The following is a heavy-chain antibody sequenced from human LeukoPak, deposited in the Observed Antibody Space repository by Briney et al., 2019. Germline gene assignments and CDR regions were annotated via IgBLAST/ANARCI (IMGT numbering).Heavy chain of an antibody. V-gene: IGHV3-9*01. CDR1: GFTFDDYA. Sequence: GGSLRLSCTASGFTFDDYAMHWVRHAPGKGLEWDSGISWNSGSIDYAGSVRGRFTISRDNANNSLFLHMSSLSAEDTALYYCAKGTGKYWTYFDNWGQGTLVTVSS. CDR2: ISWNSGSI. D-gene: IGHD1-1*01. CDR3: AKGTGKYWTYFDN. J-gene: IGHJ4*02.